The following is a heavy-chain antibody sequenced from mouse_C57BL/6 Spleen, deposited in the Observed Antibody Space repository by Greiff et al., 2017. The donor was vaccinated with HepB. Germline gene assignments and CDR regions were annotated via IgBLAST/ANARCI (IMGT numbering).Heavy chain of an antibody. CDR1: GYTFTSYW. V-gene: IGHV1-69*01. Sequence: QVQLQQSGAELVMPGASVKLSCKASGYTFTSYWMHWVKQRPGQGLEWIGEIDPSDSYTNYNQKFKGKSTLTVDKSSSTAYMQLSSLTSEDSAVYYCARKSSGYSDAMDYWGQGTSVTVSS. J-gene: IGHJ4*01. CDR2: IDPSDSYT. D-gene: IGHD3-2*02. CDR3: ARKSSGYSDAMDY.